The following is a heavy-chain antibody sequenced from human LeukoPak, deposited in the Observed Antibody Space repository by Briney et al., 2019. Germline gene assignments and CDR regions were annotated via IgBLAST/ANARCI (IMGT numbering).Heavy chain of an antibody. V-gene: IGHV4-61*01. CDR2: ISDIGSI. D-gene: IGHD2-8*02. CDR3: AGHHPRNTVDF. J-gene: IGHJ4*02. CDR1: AGSINSGSYY. Sequence: PSETLSLTCTVSAGSINSGSYYWSWIRQPPGKGLEWIAYISDIGSINYNPSLKSRVTISLDTSKNQFSLKLSSVTAADTAVYYCAGHHPRNTVDFWGQGTLVTVSS.